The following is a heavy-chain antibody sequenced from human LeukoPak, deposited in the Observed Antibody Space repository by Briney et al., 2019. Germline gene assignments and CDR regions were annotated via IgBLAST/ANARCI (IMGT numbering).Heavy chain of an antibody. D-gene: IGHD1-26*01. CDR1: GGTFSSYA. Sequence: SVKVSCKASGGTFSSYAISWVRQAPGQGLEWMGGIIPIFGTANYAQKFQGRVTITADKSTSTAYMELSSLRSEDTAVYYCARDRSGSYFANFDYWGQGTLVTVSS. CDR2: IIPIFGTA. CDR3: ARDRSGSYFANFDY. J-gene: IGHJ4*02. V-gene: IGHV1-69*06.